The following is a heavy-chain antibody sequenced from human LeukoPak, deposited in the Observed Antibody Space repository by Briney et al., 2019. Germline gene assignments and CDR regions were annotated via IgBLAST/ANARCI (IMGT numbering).Heavy chain of an antibody. CDR3: ARGWGSTSSNYIDP. D-gene: IGHD2/OR15-2a*01. CDR2: IYGSGST. CDR1: GGSIISNNFY. V-gene: IGHV4-61*02. J-gene: IGHJ5*02. Sequence: SETLSLTCTVSGGSIISNNFYWSWIRQPAGKGLEWIGRIYGSGSTNYSPSLRSRVTISMDTSKNQFSLNLNSVTAADTAVYFCARGWGSTSSNYIDPWGQGTLVTVSS.